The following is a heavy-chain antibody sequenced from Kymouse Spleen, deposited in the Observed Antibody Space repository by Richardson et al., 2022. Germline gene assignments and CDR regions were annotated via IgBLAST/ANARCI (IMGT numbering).Heavy chain of an antibody. Sequence: EVQLVESGGGLVQPGRSLRLSCAASGFTFDDYAMHWVRQAPGKGLEWVSGISWNSGSIGYADSVKGRFTISRDNAKNSLYLQMNSLRAEDTALYYCAKGGAHYYYYGMDVWGQGTTVTVSS. CDR1: GFTFDDYA. CDR2: ISWNSGSI. V-gene: IGHV3-9*01. D-gene: IGHD1-26*01. CDR3: AKGGAHYYYYGMDV. J-gene: IGHJ6*02.